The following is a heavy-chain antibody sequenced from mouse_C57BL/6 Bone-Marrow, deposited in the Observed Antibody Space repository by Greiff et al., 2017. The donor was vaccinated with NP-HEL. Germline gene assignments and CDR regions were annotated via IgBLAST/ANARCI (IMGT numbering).Heavy chain of an antibody. CDR1: GFTFSSYA. D-gene: IGHD1-1*01. V-gene: IGHV5-4*01. J-gene: IGHJ4*01. CDR3: AREITTVVALYAMDY. CDR2: ISDGGSYT. Sequence: EVQRVESGGGLVKPGGSLKLSCAASGFTFSSYAMSWVRQTPERRLEWVATISDGGSYTYYPDNVKGRFTISRDNAKNNLYLQMSHLKSEDTAMYYCAREITTVVALYAMDYWGQGTSVTVSS.